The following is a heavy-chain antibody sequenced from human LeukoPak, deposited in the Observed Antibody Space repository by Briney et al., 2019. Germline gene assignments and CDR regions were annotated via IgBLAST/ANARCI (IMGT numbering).Heavy chain of an antibody. CDR1: GFTFSSYY. Sequence: GGSLRLSCAASGFTFSSYYMAWFRQAPGKGLEWVANIKQDGSEKYYVDSVKGRFTISRDNAKNSLFLQLNSLRVDDTAVCYCAGRQGWLVEYWGQGTLVTVSS. CDR2: IKQDGSEK. CDR3: AGRQGWLVEY. D-gene: IGHD6-19*01. J-gene: IGHJ4*02. V-gene: IGHV3-7*05.